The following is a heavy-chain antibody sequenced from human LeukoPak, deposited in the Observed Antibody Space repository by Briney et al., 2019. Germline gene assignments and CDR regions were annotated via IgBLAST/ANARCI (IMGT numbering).Heavy chain of an antibody. CDR1: GGSISINSYY. CDR2: VFYSGGA. J-gene: IGHJ6*03. CDR3: ARRRSDYDFWSGPGYYYYYYMDV. Sequence: SETLSLTCTVSGGSISINSYYWAWIRQPPGKGLEWIGSVFYSGGAYYNPSLKSRVTISVDTSKNQFSLKLSSVTAADTAVYYCARRRSDYDFWSGPGYYYYYYMDVWGKGTTVTVSS. V-gene: IGHV4-39*07. D-gene: IGHD3-3*01.